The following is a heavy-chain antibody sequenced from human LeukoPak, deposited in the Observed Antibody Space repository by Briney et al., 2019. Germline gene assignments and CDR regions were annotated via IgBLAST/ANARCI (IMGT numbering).Heavy chain of an antibody. Sequence: GGSLRLSCAASGFTFSSYAMHWVRQAPGKGLEWVAIISFDGNNKDYADSIKGRFTVSRDNSKNTLYLQMNSLRTEDTAVYFCAKERISPAGTYDYWGQGTLVTVSS. D-gene: IGHD6-13*01. CDR3: AKERISPAGTYDY. CDR2: ISFDGNNK. J-gene: IGHJ4*02. V-gene: IGHV3-30*04. CDR1: GFTFSSYA.